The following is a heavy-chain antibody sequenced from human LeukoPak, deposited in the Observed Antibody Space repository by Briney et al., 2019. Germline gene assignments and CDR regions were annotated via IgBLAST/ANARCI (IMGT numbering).Heavy chain of an antibody. Sequence: GGSLRLSCAASGFTFSDYHMRWIRQAPEKGREGVSYISSSGSTIYYADFVKGRFTISRDNAKNSLYLQMNSLRAEDTAVYYCARDVMRWLRSSPFDYWGQGTLVTVSS. D-gene: IGHD5-12*01. V-gene: IGHV3-11*01. CDR1: GFTFSDYH. J-gene: IGHJ4*02. CDR3: ARDVMRWLRSSPFDY. CDR2: ISSSGSTI.